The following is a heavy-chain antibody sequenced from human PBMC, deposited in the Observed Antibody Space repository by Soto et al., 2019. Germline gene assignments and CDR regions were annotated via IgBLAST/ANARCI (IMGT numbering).Heavy chain of an antibody. V-gene: IGHV3-30-3*01. J-gene: IGHJ5*02. Sequence: PGGSLRLSCAASGFTFSSYAMHWVRQAPGKGLEWVAVISYDGSNKYYADSVKGRFTISRDNSKNTLYLQMNSLRAEDTAVYYAQLEVQTSLKWNWFDTWRQGTLFTVSS. CDR1: GFTFSSYA. D-gene: IGHD1-1*01. CDR3: QLEVQTSLKWNWFDT. CDR2: ISYDGSNK.